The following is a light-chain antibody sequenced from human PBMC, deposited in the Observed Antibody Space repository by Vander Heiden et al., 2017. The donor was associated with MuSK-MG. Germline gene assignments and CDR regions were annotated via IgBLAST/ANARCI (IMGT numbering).Light chain of an antibody. V-gene: IGKV1-39*01. CDR2: AAS. CDR1: QSISNY. J-gene: IGKJ2*02. Sequence: PSSLSASVGDRVTITCRASQSISNYLNWYQQKPVKAPKLLIYAASSLQSGVPSRFSGSGPGTDFTLTISRLQPEDFATYYCQQSDTTPCTFGQGTKVEIK. CDR3: QQSDTTPCT.